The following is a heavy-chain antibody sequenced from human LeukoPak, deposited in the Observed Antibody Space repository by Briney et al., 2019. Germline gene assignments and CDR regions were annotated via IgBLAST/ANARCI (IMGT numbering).Heavy chain of an antibody. J-gene: IGHJ4*02. D-gene: IGHD3-9*01. Sequence: GGSLRLSCAASGFTFNRYGMNWVRQAPGKGLEWVSGISPGGDIKYYADSVKGRFVISRDNSKNTVYLQMNSLRPEDTAVYYCAKGGKYDILTGYPRSRLLGDYWGQGTLVTVSS. CDR1: GFTFNRYG. CDR2: ISPGGDIK. CDR3: AKGGKYDILTGYPRSRLLGDY. V-gene: IGHV3-23*01.